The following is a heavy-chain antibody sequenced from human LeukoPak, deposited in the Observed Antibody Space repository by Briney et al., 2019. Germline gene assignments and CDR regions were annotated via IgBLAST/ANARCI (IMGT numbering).Heavy chain of an antibody. CDR1: GFTFSVYW. V-gene: IGHV3-7*04. D-gene: IGHD3-16*01. J-gene: IGHJ3*02. CDR3: ARRGGSLGAFDI. CDR2: INQDGTEK. Sequence: PGGSLRLSCAASGFTFSVYWMTWVRQAPGKGLEWVANINQDGTEKYYVDSVKGRFTLSRDNAKNSLYLQMNSLRAEDTAVYYCARRGGSLGAFDIWGQGTMVSVSS.